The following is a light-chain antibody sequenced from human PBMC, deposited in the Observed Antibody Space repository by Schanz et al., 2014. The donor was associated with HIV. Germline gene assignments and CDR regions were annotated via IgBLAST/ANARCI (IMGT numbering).Light chain of an antibody. CDR1: SSNIGSNS. Sequence: QSVLTQPPSASGTPGQRVSISCSGSSSNIGSNSVNWYQQLPGTAPKLLIYSNNQRPSGVPDRFSGSKSGTSASLAISGLPSLDEADYYCAAWDDTLSGYVFGTGTKLTVL. CDR2: SNN. CDR3: AAWDDTLSGYV. V-gene: IGLV1-44*01. J-gene: IGLJ1*01.